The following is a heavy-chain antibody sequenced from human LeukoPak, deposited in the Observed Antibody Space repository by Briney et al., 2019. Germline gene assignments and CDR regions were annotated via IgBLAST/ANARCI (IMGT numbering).Heavy chain of an antibody. CDR1: GVSVSSSSYY. D-gene: IGHD4-17*01. Sequence: PSETLSLTCTVPGVSVSSSSYYWGWTRQPPGKGLEWIGSIYYSGSTYYNPSLKSRVAISIDTSKNQFSLKLSSVTAADTAVYYCARLGASVTTLSWFDPWGQGTLVTVSS. CDR2: IYYSGST. J-gene: IGHJ5*02. V-gene: IGHV4-39*01. CDR3: ARLGASVTTLSWFDP.